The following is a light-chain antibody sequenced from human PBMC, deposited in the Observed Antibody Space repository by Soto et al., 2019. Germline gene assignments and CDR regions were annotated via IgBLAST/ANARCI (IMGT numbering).Light chain of an antibody. J-gene: IGKJ4*01. Sequence: DIQLTQSPSFLSASVGDRVTITCRASQGINNYLAWYQQRPGTAPKLLIYAASTLQSGIPSRFSCSGSGTDFTLTISSLQPEDFATYYCQQFSRYPLTFGGGTKVEIK. V-gene: IGKV1-9*01. CDR2: AAS. CDR3: QQFSRYPLT. CDR1: QGINNY.